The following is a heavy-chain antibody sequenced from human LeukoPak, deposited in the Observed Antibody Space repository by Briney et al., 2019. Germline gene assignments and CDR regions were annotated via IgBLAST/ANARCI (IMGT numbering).Heavy chain of an antibody. D-gene: IGHD1-26*01. CDR3: AKDRGFIVGATTLAFDI. J-gene: IGHJ3*02. CDR2: ISGSGGST. Sequence: SGGSLRLSCAASGFTFSSYAMSWVRQAPGKALEWVSAISGSGGSTYYADSVKGRFTISRDNSKNTLYLQMNSLRAEDTAVYYCAKDRGFIVGATTLAFDIWGQGTMVTVSS. CDR1: GFTFSSYA. V-gene: IGHV3-23*01.